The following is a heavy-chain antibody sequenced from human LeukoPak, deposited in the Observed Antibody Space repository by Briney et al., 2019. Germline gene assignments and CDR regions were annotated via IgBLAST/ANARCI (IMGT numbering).Heavy chain of an antibody. D-gene: IGHD5-12*01. CDR3: ARAGPDIVATITSSFYY. V-gene: IGHV1-69*04. CDR2: IIPILGIA. J-gene: IGHJ4*02. Sequence: GSSVKVSCKASGGTFSSYAISWVRQAPGQGLEWMGRIIPILGIANYAQKFQGRVTITADKSTSTAYMELSSLGSEDTAVYYCARAGPDIVATITSSFYYWGQGTLVTVSS. CDR1: GGTFSSYA.